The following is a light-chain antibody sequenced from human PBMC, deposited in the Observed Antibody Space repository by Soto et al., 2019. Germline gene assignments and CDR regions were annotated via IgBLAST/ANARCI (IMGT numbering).Light chain of an antibody. Sequence: DIQMTQTPSYLSASVGDRVTITCRARQISSSYLNWYQQKPGKAPKLLIYAASSLQSGVPSRFSGSGSGTDFTLTISSLQPEDFATYYCQQSYSTPITFGQGTRLDI. CDR1: QISSSY. CDR2: AAS. V-gene: IGKV1-39*01. J-gene: IGKJ5*01. CDR3: QQSYSTPIT.